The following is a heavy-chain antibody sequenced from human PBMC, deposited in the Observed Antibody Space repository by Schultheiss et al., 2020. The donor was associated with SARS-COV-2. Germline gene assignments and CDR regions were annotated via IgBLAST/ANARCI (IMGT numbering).Heavy chain of an antibody. Sequence: GESLKISCAASGFTFSSYSMSWVRQAPGKGLEWVSVIYSGGSTYYADSVKGRFTISRDNSKNTLYLQMNSLRAEDTAVYYCARPNFWSGYYGLPSNAFDIWGQGTMVTVSS. D-gene: IGHD3-3*01. CDR2: IYSGGST. CDR3: ARPNFWSGYYGLPSNAFDI. J-gene: IGHJ3*02. CDR1: GFTFSSYS. V-gene: IGHV3-66*02.